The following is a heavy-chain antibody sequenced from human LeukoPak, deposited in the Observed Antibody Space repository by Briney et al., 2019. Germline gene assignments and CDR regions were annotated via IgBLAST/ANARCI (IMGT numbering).Heavy chain of an antibody. J-gene: IGHJ6*03. D-gene: IGHD3-3*01. CDR1: SGSISSGSVY. CDR3: AREGRDYDFWSGYTLYYYYYMDV. V-gene: IGHV4-39*07. CDR2: IYYSGTT. Sequence: SETLSLTCTVSSGSISSGSVYWGWIRQPPGKGLEWIGNIYYSGTTYYKSSLKSRVTISVDTSKNQFSLKLSSVTAADTAVYYCAREGRDYDFWSGYTLYYYYYMDVWGKGTTVTVSS.